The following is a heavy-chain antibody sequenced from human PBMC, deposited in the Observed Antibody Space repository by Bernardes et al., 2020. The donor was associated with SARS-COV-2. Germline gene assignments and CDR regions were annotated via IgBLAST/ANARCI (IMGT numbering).Heavy chain of an antibody. Sequence: SVKVSCKASGGTFSSYAISWVRQAPGQGLEWMGRIIPILGIANYAQKFQGRVTITADKSTSTAYMELSSLRSEDTAVYYCASLVGAIYYYYYGMDVWGQGTTVTVSS. CDR1: GGTFSSYA. V-gene: IGHV1-69*04. CDR3: ASLVGAIYYYYYGMDV. CDR2: IIPILGIA. D-gene: IGHD1-26*01. J-gene: IGHJ6*02.